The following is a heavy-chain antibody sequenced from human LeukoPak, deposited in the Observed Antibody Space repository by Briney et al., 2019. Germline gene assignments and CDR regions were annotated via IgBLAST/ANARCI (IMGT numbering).Heavy chain of an antibody. CDR3: ARLSSSWYDDAFDI. J-gene: IGHJ3*02. CDR1: GFTFSSYS. CDR2: ISSSSSTI. Sequence: PGGSLRLSCAASGFTFSSYSMNWVRQAPGKGLEWVSYISSSSSTIYYADSVKGRFTISRDNAKNSLYLQMNSLRAEDTAVYYCARLSSSWYDDAFDIWGQGTMVTVSS. V-gene: IGHV3-48*04. D-gene: IGHD6-13*01.